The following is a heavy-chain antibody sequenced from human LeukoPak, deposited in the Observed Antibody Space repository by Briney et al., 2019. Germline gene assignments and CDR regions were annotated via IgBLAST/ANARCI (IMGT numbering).Heavy chain of an antibody. V-gene: IGHV4-34*01. D-gene: IGHD2-15*01. J-gene: IGHJ4*02. Sequence: SETLSLTCAVHGGSFSGFYWTWMRQTPGKGPEWIGENTHAGRTAYNPSFRSRATISVDTSHSQFSLQLSSVTAADTAVYYCARGLGEGCPDHWGQGTLVTVSS. CDR3: ARGLGEGCPDH. CDR2: NTHAGRT. CDR1: GGSFSGFY.